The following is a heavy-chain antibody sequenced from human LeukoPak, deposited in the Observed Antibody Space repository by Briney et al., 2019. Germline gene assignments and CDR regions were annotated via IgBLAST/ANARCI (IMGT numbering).Heavy chain of an antibody. CDR2: IWYDGSNK. D-gene: IGHD3-22*01. Sequence: GGSLRLSCAASGFTFSSYGMHWVRQAPGKGLEWVAVIWYDGSNKYYADSVKGRFTISRDNSKNTLYLQMNSLRAEDTAVYYCARDYYDSSGYFRRGYYYYGMDVWGQGTTVTVSS. J-gene: IGHJ6*02. CDR3: ARDYYDSSGYFRRGYYYYGMDV. V-gene: IGHV3-33*01. CDR1: GFTFSSYG.